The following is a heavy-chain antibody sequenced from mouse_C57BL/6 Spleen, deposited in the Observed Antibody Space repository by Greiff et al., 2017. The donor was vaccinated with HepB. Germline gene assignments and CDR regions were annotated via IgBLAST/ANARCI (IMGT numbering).Heavy chain of an antibody. CDR3: ARRDVSNTVLMDY. CDR2: IDPSDSYT. Sequence: QVQLQQPGAELVMPGASVKLSCKASGYTFTSYWMHWVKQRPGQGLEWIGEIDPSDSYTNYNQKFKGKSTLTVDKSSSTAYMQLSSLTSEDSAVYYCARRDVSNTVLMDYWGQGTTLTVSS. J-gene: IGHJ2*01. V-gene: IGHV1-69*01. CDR1: GYTFTSYW. D-gene: IGHD1-1*01.